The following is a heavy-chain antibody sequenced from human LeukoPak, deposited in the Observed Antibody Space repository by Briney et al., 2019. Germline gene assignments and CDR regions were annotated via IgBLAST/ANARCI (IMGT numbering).Heavy chain of an antibody. D-gene: IGHD6-19*01. J-gene: IGHJ2*01. CDR3: ARWRIAVAGTRRLWYFDL. CDR2: INNSGRT. Sequence: SENLSLNCAVYGGSFSGYYWSWIRQPPGQGLEWIGEINNSGRTNYNPSLKSRVTISVDTSKNQISLKLSSVTAADTAVYFCARWRIAVAGTRRLWYFDLWGRGTLVTVSS. CDR1: GGSFSGYY. V-gene: IGHV4-34*01.